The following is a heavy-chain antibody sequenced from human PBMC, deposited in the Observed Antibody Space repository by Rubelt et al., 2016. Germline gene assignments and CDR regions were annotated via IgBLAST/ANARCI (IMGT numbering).Heavy chain of an antibody. J-gene: IGHJ4*02. V-gene: IGHV4-39*01. D-gene: IGHD3-3*01. Sequence: QLQLQESGPGLVKPSETLSLTCTVSGGSISSSSYYWGWIRQPPGKGLEWIGSSYYSGSTYYNPSLKSRVTISVDTSKNQFSLKLSSVTAADTAVYYCARGRFLEWLPPDYWGQGTLVTVSS. CDR2: SYYSGST. CDR3: ARGRFLEWLPPDY. CDR1: GGSISSSSYY.